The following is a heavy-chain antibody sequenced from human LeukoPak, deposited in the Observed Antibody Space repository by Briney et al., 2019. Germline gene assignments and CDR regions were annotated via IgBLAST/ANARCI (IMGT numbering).Heavy chain of an antibody. J-gene: IGHJ4*02. CDR2: IKQDGSEK. CDR1: GFTFSSYW. D-gene: IGHD6-13*01. Sequence: PGGSLGLSCAASGFTFSSYWMSWVRQAPGKGLEWVANIKQDGSEKYYVDSVKGRFTISRDNAKNSLYLQMNSLRAEDTAVYYCARGAAAQSHYYDYWGQGTLVTVSS. V-gene: IGHV3-7*04. CDR3: ARGAAAQSHYYDY.